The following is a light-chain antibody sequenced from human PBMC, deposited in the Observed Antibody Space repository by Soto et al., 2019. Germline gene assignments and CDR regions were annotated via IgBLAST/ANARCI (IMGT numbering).Light chain of an antibody. J-gene: IGLJ2*01. CDR2: EVI. CDR3: NSYTSTFTLV. V-gene: IGLV2-14*01. CDR1: SSDVGAYNY. Sequence: QPVLTQPASVSGSPGQSITISCTGTSSDVGAYNYVSWYQQHPGKAPKLMIYEVINRPSGVSNRFSGSKSGYTASLTISGLQAEDEADYFCNSYTSTFTLVFGGGTKVTVL.